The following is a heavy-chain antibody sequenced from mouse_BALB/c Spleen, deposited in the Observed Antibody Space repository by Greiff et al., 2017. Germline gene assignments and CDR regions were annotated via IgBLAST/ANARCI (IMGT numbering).Heavy chain of an antibody. CDR3: AKEAPFTTATPAWFAY. D-gene: IGHD1-2*01. J-gene: IGHJ3*01. V-gene: IGHV1S137*01. CDR1: GYTFTDYA. CDR2: ISTYYGDA. Sequence: QVQLQQSGAELVRPGVSVKISCKGSGYTFTDYAMHWVKQSHAKSLEWIGVISTYYGDASYNQKFKGKATMTVDKSSSTAYMELARLTSEDSAIYYCAKEAPFTTATPAWFAYWGQGTLVTVSA.